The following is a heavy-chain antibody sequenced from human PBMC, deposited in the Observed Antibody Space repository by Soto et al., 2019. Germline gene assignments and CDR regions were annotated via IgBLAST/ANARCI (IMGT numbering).Heavy chain of an antibody. Sequence: ETLSLTCSLSGGSINSSDHFWGWIRQTPGKGLEWIGSVYYTETTYYNPSLKSPVTISVETSRNTFSLKVNSVTAADTGIYYCARQRVLSTNMFITSFDPWGQGTLVTVS. CDR2: VYYTETT. CDR1: GGSINSSDHF. J-gene: IGHJ5*02. CDR3: ARQRVLSTNMFITSFDP. V-gene: IGHV4-39*01. D-gene: IGHD3-10*02.